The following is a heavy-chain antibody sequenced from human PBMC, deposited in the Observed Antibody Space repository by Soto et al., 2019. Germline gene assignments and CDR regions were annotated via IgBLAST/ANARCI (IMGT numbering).Heavy chain of an antibody. CDR2: INHCGGT. CDR1: GRSFSGYQ. D-gene: IGHD6-13*01. J-gene: IGHJ4*02. Sequence: QVQLQQWGAGLLKPSETLSLTCAVNGRSFSGYQWTWFRQPPGKGLEWLGEINHCGGTNYNAYLESRVTRSLVTSKYQFSLRLTSLTAADTAVYYCARGWRAAFDFWGQGPLVTAS. V-gene: IGHV4-34*01. CDR3: ARGWRAAFDF.